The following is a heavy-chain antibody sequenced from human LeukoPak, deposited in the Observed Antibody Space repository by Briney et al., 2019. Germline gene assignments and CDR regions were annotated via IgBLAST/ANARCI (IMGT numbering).Heavy chain of an antibody. Sequence: PGGSLRLSCVPPGFTVSSQYISWVRPAPGKRRGWIAVIYTGDASFSAASVKGRFTISMDNYKKTLYLQMDGLRVEDQAVYCFGKVGAVAAVDYWGQGTMVTVSS. CDR2: IYTGDAS. CDR3: GKVGAVAAVDY. D-gene: IGHD6-19*01. CDR1: GFTVSSQY. J-gene: IGHJ4*02. V-gene: IGHV3-66*01.